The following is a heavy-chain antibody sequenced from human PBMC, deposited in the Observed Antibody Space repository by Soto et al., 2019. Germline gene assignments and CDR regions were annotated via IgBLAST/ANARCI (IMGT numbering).Heavy chain of an antibody. CDR3: AKASYSSSWYYYGMDV. CDR2: ISGSGGST. CDR1: GFTFSSYA. J-gene: IGHJ6*02. V-gene: IGHV3-23*01. D-gene: IGHD6-13*01. Sequence: PGGSLRLSCAASGFTFSSYAMSWVRQAPGKGLEWVSAISGSGGSTYYADSVKGRFTISRDNSKNTLYLQMNSLRAEDTAVYYCAKASYSSSWYYYGMDVWGQGTTVTVSS.